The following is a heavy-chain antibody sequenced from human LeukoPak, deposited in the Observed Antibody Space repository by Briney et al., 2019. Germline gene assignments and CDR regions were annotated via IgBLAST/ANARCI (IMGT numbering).Heavy chain of an antibody. Sequence: GRSLRLSCAASGFTFSSYAMHWVRQAPGKGLEWVAVISYDGSNKYYADSVKGRFTISRDNSKNTLYLQMNSLRAEDTAVYYCARDLVVVVPAAQPPSPFDCWGQGTLVTVSS. CDR2: ISYDGSNK. CDR1: GFTFSSYA. J-gene: IGHJ4*02. CDR3: ARDLVVVVPAAQPPSPFDC. D-gene: IGHD2-2*01. V-gene: IGHV3-30-3*01.